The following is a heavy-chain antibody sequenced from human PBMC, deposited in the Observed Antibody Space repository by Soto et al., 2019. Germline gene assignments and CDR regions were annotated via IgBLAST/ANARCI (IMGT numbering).Heavy chain of an antibody. CDR2: ISYDGSNK. CDR3: AKDEGALLLRYFDWLPDAFDI. V-gene: IGHV3-30*18. D-gene: IGHD3-9*01. Sequence: GGSLRLSCAASGFTFSSYGMHWVRQAPGKGLEWVAVISYDGSNKYYADSVKGRFTISRDNSKNTLYLQMNSLRAEDTAVYYCAKDEGALLLRYFDWLPDAFDIWGQGTMVTV. J-gene: IGHJ3*02. CDR1: GFTFSSYG.